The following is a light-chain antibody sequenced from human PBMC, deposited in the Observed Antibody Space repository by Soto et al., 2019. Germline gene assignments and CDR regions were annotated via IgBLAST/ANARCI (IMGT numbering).Light chain of an antibody. CDR2: EVS. J-gene: IGLJ1*01. Sequence: QSALTQPASVSGSPGQSITISCTGTSSDVGSYNLVSWYQQHPGKAPKVRIYEVSKRPSGVSNRFSGSKSGNTASLTISGLQAEDEADYYCCSYGGSYVFGPGTKLTVL. CDR1: SSDVGSYNL. CDR3: CSYGGSYV. V-gene: IGLV2-23*02.